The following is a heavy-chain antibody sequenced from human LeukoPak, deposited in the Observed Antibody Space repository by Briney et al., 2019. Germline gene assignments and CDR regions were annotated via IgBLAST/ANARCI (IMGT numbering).Heavy chain of an antibody. CDR2: IYHSGST. CDR3: ARWSIEWELRGDAFDI. Sequence: SETLSLTCAVSGGSISSSNWWSWVRQPPGKGLEWIGEIYHSGSTNYNPSLKSRVTISVDTSKNQFSLKLSSVTAADTAVYYCARWSIEWELRGDAFDIWGQGTMVTVSS. J-gene: IGHJ3*02. V-gene: IGHV4-4*02. CDR1: GGSISSSNW. D-gene: IGHD1-26*01.